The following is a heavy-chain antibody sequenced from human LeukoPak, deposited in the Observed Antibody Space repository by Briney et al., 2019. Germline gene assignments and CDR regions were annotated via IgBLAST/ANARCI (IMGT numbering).Heavy chain of an antibody. Sequence: EASVKVSCKASGYTFTSYDINWVRQATGQGLEWMGWMNPNSGNTGYAQKFQGRVTMTRNTSISTAYMELSILRSEDTAVYYCARRGSTSWGEDAFDIWGQGTMVTVSS. V-gene: IGHV1-8*01. D-gene: IGHD2-2*01. J-gene: IGHJ3*02. CDR1: GYTFTSYD. CDR3: ARRGSTSWGEDAFDI. CDR2: MNPNSGNT.